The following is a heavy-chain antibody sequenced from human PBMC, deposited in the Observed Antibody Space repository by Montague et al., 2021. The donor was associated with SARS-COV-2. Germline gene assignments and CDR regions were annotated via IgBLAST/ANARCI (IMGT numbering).Heavy chain of an antibody. D-gene: IGHD1-26*01. CDR1: GFTFSSSA. Sequence: SLRLSCAASGFTFSSSAMSWVRQAPGKGLEWVSSISSSSYIYYADSVKGRFTISRDNAKNSLYLQMNSLRAEDTAVYYCARDRGGSYPLDYWGQGTLVTVSS. CDR3: ARDRGGSYPLDY. CDR2: ISSSSYI. V-gene: IGHV3-21*01. J-gene: IGHJ4*02.